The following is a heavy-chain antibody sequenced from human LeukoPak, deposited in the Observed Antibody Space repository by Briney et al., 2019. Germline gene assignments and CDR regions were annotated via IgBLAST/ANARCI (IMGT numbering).Heavy chain of an antibody. CDR3: ARHEKGGAAAGYWYFDL. Sequence: SETLSLTCTVSDGSISSFGYYWAWIRQPPGKGLQWIGNVYYSGSTYYNPSLESRVTISVDTSKNQFSLQLRSVTAADTAVYYCARHEKGGAAAGYWYFDLWGRGTLITVSS. CDR2: VYYSGST. J-gene: IGHJ2*01. CDR1: DGSISSFGYY. D-gene: IGHD6-13*01. V-gene: IGHV4-39*01.